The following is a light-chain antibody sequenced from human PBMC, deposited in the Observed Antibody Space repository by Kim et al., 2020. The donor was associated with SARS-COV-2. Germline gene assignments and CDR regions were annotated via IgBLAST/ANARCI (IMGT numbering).Light chain of an antibody. J-gene: IGLJ2*01. CDR1: SGYSNYK. CDR2: VGTGGIVG. Sequence: QPVLTQPPSASASLGASVTLTCTLSSGYSNYKVDWYQQRPGKGPRFVMRVGTGGIVGSKGDGIPDRFSVLGSGLNRYLTIKNIQEEDESDYHCGADHGSGSYFVVVCGGGTQLTVL. CDR3: GADHGSGSYFVVV. V-gene: IGLV9-49*01.